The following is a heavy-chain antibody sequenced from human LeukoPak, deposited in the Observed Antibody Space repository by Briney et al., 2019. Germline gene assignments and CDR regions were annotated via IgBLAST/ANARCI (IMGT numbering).Heavy chain of an antibody. D-gene: IGHD3-10*01. CDR1: GYTFTSYG. CDR2: ISAYNGNT. J-gene: IGHJ6*03. V-gene: IGHV1-18*01. CDR3: ARSLRVRGVPDYMDV. Sequence: ASVKVSCKASGYTFTSYGISWVRQAPGQGLEWMGWISAYNGNTNYAQKLQGRVTMTTDTSTSTAYMELRSLRSDDTAVYYCARSLRVRGVPDYMDVWGKGTTVTISS.